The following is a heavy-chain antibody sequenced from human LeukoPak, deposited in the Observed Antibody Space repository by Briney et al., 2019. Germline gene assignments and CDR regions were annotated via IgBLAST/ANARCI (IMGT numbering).Heavy chain of an antibody. CDR1: GFTFSSYW. D-gene: IGHD4-17*01. CDR2: IKQDGSEK. J-gene: IGHJ3*02. CDR3: ARASYGDAFDI. V-gene: IGHV3-7*01. Sequence: GGSLRLSCAASGFTFSSYWMSWVRQAPGKGLEWVANIKQDGSEKYYVDSVKGRFTISRDNAKNSLYLQMSSLRAEDTAVYCCARASYGDAFDIWGQGTMVTVSS.